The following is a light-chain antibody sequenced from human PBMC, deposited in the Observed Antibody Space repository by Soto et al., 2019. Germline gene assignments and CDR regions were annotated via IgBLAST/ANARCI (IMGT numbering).Light chain of an antibody. V-gene: IGLV2-11*01. CDR3: RAYAGTYTWV. J-gene: IGLJ3*02. CDR1: SSDVGGWNY. Sequence: QSALTQPRSVSGSPGQSVTISCTGTSSDVGGWNYVSWYQQHPGKAPKLMIYDVSKRPSGVPDRFSGSKSVNTASLTISGLQAEDEADYYCRAYAGTYTWVFGGGAKLTVL. CDR2: DVS.